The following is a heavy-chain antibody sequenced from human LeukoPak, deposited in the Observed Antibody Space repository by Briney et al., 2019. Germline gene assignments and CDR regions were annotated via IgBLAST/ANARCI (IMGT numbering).Heavy chain of an antibody. CDR3: ASYYDFWSGYETDDAFDI. V-gene: IGHV4-59*01. CDR1: GGSISSYY. Sequence: TSETLSLTCTVSGGSISSYYWSWIRQPPGKGLEWIGYIYYSGSTNYNPSLKSRVTISVDTSKNQFSLKLSSVTAADTAVYYCASYYDFWSGYETDDAFDIWGQGTMVTVSS. J-gene: IGHJ3*02. CDR2: IYYSGST. D-gene: IGHD3-3*01.